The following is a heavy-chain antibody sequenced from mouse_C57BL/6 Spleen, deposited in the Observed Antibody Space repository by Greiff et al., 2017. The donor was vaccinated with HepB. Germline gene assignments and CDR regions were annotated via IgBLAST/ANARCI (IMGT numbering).Heavy chain of an antibody. Sequence: DVKLVESGGGLVKPGGSLKLSCAASGFTFSSYTMSWVRQTPEKRLEWVATISGGGGNTYYPDSVKGRFTISRDNAKNTLYLQMSSLRSEDTALYYCARQEYGFDYWGQGTTLTVSS. D-gene: IGHD5-1*01. CDR3: ARQEYGFDY. CDR1: GFTFSSYT. V-gene: IGHV5-9*01. J-gene: IGHJ2*01. CDR2: ISGGGGNT.